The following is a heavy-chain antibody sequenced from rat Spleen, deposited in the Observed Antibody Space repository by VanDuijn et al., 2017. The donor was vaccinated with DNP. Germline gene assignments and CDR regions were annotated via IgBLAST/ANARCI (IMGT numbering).Heavy chain of an antibody. CDR1: GFTFSNYG. Sequence: EVQLVESGGGLVQPGRSLKLSCAASGFTFSNYGMHWIRQAPTKGLEWVASISPSGDTTYYRDSVKGRFTISRDNAKSTLYLQMDSLRSEDTATYYCARPNFGSPYYFDYWGQGVMVTVSS. J-gene: IGHJ2*01. CDR3: ARPNFGSPYYFDY. V-gene: IGHV5-19*01. D-gene: IGHD1-3*01. CDR2: ISPSGDTT.